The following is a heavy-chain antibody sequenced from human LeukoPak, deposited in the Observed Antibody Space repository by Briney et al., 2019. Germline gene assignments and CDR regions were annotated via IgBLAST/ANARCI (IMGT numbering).Heavy chain of an antibody. J-gene: IGHJ5*02. D-gene: IGHD5-12*01. Sequence: GASVKVSCKASGYTFNDYYIHWVRQAPGQGLEWMGWINPDSGGTKHAQKFQGWVTMTRDTSIRTVYMELSRLTYDDTAVFYCTREARAGNWFDPWGQGTLVTVSS. CDR3: TREARAGNWFDP. V-gene: IGHV1-2*04. CDR2: INPDSGGT. CDR1: GYTFNDYY.